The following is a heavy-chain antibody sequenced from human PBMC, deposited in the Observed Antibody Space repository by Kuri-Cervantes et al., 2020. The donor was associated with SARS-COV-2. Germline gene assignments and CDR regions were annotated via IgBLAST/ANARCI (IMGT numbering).Heavy chain of an antibody. CDR3: ARASASNSINWFDP. J-gene: IGHJ5*02. Sequence: ASVKVSCKASGYTFTGYYMHWVRQAPGQGLEWMGWINPNSGGTNYAQKFQGWVTMTRDTSISTAYMELSRLRSDDTAVYYCARASASNSINWFDPWGQGTLVTVSS. CDR1: GYTFTGYY. V-gene: IGHV1-2*04. D-gene: IGHD4-23*01. CDR2: INPNSGGT.